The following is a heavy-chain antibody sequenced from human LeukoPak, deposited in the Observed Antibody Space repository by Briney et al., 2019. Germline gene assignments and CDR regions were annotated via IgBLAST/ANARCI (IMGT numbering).Heavy chain of an antibody. CDR3: AKDGYYYGSGSHHYDY. D-gene: IGHD3-10*01. V-gene: IGHV3-23*01. J-gene: IGHJ4*02. CDR2: MSASGGST. Sequence: GGSLRLSCAASGFTFSSYAMSWVRQAPGKGLEWVSAMSASGGSTSYADSVKGRFTISRDNSKNTLFPQMNSLRAEDTAIYYCAKDGYYYGSGSHHYDYWGQGTLVTVSS. CDR1: GFTFSSYA.